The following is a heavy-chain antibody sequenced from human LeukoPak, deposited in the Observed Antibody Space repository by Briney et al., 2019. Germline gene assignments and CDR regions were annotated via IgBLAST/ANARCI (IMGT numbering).Heavy chain of an antibody. CDR1: GYTFASYY. J-gene: IGHJ4*02. V-gene: IGHV1-46*01. CDR3: ARECVKEWSYDY. CDR2: INPSGGST. D-gene: IGHD3-3*01. Sequence: ASVKVSCKASGYTFASYYMHWVRQAPGQGLEWMGIINPSGGSTSYAQKFQGRVTMTRDTSTSTVYMELSSLRSEDTAVYYCARECVKEWSYDYWGQGTLVTVSS.